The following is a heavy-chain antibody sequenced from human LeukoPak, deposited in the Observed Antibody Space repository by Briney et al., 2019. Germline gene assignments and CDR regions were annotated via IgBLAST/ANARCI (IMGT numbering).Heavy chain of an antibody. Sequence: GGSLRLSCAASGFPFCDHAMHWVRQAPGKSLEWVSLISGDGGDTYYADSVKGRFTISRDNSKNSLYLQMNSLRAEDSALYYCAKDEWFIYRADFILDYWGQGTLVTVSS. CDR2: ISGDGGDT. D-gene: IGHD3-3*01. V-gene: IGHV3-43*02. J-gene: IGHJ4*02. CDR3: AKDEWFIYRADFILDY. CDR1: GFPFCDHA.